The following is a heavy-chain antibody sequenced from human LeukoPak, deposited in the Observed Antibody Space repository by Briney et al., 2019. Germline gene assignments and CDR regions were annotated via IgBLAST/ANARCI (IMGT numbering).Heavy chain of an antibody. J-gene: IGHJ6*02. Sequence: PGGPLRLSCAASGFTFSSYAMHWVRQAPGKGLEWVAVISYDGSNKYYADSVKGRFTISRDNSKNTLYLQMNSLRAEDTAVYYCARENSSGWPYYYYYGMDVWGQGTTVTVSS. D-gene: IGHD6-19*01. CDR3: ARENSSGWPYYYYYGMDV. V-gene: IGHV3-30-3*01. CDR1: GFTFSSYA. CDR2: ISYDGSNK.